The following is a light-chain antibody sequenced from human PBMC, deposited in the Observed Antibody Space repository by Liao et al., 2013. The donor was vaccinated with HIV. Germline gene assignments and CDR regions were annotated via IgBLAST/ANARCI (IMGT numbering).Light chain of an antibody. J-gene: IGLJ3*02. CDR3: QTWDSSTVV. Sequence: SFELTQPPSVSVSPGQTATITCSGDRLGEKYVSWYQQKPGQSPVLVIYQDTNRPSGIPERFSGSNSGNTATLTITGTQALDEADYYCQTWDSSTVVFGGGTKLTVL. CDR1: RLGEKY. V-gene: IGLV3-1*01. CDR2: QDT.